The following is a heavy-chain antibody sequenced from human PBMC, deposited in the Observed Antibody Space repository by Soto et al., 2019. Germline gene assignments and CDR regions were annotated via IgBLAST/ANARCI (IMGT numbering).Heavy chain of an antibody. CDR3: ARGRGAAADYFDF. CDR1: GFTFSDYY. D-gene: IGHD6-13*01. V-gene: IGHV3-11*05. CDR2: ISSTTSHT. Sequence: QVQLVESGGGLVKPGGALRLSCAVSGFTFSDYYMPWIRQAPGKGLEWVSHISSTTSHTNYADYVKGRFTISRDNAKNSLFLQMNSLRAEDTAAYYCARGRGAAADYFDFWGQGTLVTVSS. J-gene: IGHJ4*02.